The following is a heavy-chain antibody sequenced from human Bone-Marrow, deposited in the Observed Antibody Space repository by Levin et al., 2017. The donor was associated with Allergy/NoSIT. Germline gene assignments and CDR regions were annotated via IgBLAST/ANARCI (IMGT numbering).Heavy chain of an antibody. CDR3: AKAFSSGGDY. CDR2: ISWDGGST. V-gene: IGHV3-43D*03. CDR1: GFTFDDYA. J-gene: IGHJ4*02. Sequence: LSLPCAASGFTFDDYAMHWVRQAPGKGLEWVSLISWDGGSTYYADSVKGRFTISRDNSKNSLYLQMNSLRAEDTALYYCAKAFSSGGDYWGQGTLVTVSS. D-gene: IGHD3-10*01.